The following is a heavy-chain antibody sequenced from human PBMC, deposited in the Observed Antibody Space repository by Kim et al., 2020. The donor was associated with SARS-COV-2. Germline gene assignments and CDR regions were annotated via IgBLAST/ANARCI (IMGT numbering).Heavy chain of an antibody. V-gene: IGHV4-59*01. CDR3: ARAYCGGDCYSPFDY. Sequence: SETLSLTCTVSGGSISSYYWSWIRQPPGKGLEWIGYIYYSGSTNYNPSLKSRVTISVDTSKNQFSLKLSSVTAADTAVYYCARAYCGGDCYSPFDYWGQGTLVTVSS. CDR2: IYYSGST. CDR1: GGSISSYY. D-gene: IGHD2-21*01. J-gene: IGHJ4*02.